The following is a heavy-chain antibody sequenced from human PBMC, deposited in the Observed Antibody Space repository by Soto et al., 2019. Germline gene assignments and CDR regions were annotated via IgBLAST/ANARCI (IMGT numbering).Heavy chain of an antibody. D-gene: IGHD3-3*01. J-gene: IGHJ6*02. Sequence: ASVKVSCKASGGTFSSYAISWVRQAPGQGLEWMGGIIPIFGTANYAQKFQGRVTITADESTSTAYMELSSLRSEDTAVYYCARAPGGYDFWSGYFGYYYYGMDVWGQGTTVTVSS. CDR3: ARAPGGYDFWSGYFGYYYYGMDV. V-gene: IGHV1-69*13. CDR2: IIPIFGTA. CDR1: GGTFSSYA.